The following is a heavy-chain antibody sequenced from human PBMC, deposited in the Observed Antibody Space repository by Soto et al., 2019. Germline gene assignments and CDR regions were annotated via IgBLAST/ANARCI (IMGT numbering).Heavy chain of an antibody. D-gene: IGHD6-13*01. CDR3: AKDRGYSSSWYLDY. Sequence: GGSLRLSCVASGFTFSSYAMSWVRQAPGKGLEWVSAISVSGATTYYADSVKGRFTISRDISNNTLSLQMSGLRAEDTAVYYCAKDRGYSSSWYLDYWGQGTLVTVSS. J-gene: IGHJ4*02. V-gene: IGHV3-23*01. CDR1: GFTFSSYA. CDR2: ISVSGATT.